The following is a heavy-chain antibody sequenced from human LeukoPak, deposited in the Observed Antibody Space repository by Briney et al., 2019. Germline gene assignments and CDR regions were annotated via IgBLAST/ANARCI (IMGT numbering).Heavy chain of an antibody. D-gene: IGHD4-23*01. CDR2: SRNKANSYTT. CDR3: ARFDYGGNSDDY. V-gene: IGHV3-72*01. Sequence: GGSLRLSCAASGFTLSDHYMDWVRQAPGKGLEWVGRSRNKANSYTTEYAASVKGRFTISRDNAKNSLYLQMNSLRAEDTAVYYCARFDYGGNSDDYWGQGTLVTVSS. CDR1: GFTLSDHY. J-gene: IGHJ4*02.